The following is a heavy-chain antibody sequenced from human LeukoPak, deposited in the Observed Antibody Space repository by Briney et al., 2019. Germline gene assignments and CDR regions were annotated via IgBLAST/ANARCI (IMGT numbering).Heavy chain of an antibody. Sequence: ASVKLSCKASGYIFSDYAIQWVRQAPGQGLEWMGWINAGNGKTKYSQKFQGRVTITRDTSTSTAYMELSGLRSEDTAVYYCARARWTSTVTTYYLDYWGQGTLVTVSS. V-gene: IGHV1-3*01. CDR3: ARARWTSTVTTYYLDY. CDR2: INAGNGKT. CDR1: GYIFSDYA. D-gene: IGHD4-17*01. J-gene: IGHJ4*02.